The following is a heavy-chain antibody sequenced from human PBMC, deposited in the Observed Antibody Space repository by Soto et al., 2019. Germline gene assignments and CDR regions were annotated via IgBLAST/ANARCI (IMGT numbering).Heavy chain of an antibody. CDR3: ATDPGYNNGWYERGLDY. J-gene: IGHJ4*02. Sequence: WGSVTLSCKASGCPFSRFDMNWGRPPQGKGLEWVSYISHSGPTIYYPDSVKGRFTTSRANANHSLFLQMSSLTADDSAVYFCATDPGYNNGWYERGLDYWGQGTLVTVSS. CDR2: ISHSGPTI. CDR1: GCPFSRFD. D-gene: IGHD6-19*01. V-gene: IGHV3-48*03.